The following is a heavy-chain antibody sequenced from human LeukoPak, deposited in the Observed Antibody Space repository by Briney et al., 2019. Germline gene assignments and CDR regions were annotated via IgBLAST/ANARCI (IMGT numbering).Heavy chain of an antibody. V-gene: IGHV4-59*08. J-gene: IGHJ6*02. CDR3: ARHRLPGYYYYGMDG. CDR1: GGSISSYY. Sequence: SETLSLTCTVSGGSISSYYWSWIRQPPGKGLEWIGYIYYSGSTNYNPSLKSRVIISVDTSKNQFSLNLTSVTAADTAIYYCARHRLPGYYYYGMDGWGQGTTVTVSS. D-gene: IGHD4-17*01. CDR2: IYYSGST.